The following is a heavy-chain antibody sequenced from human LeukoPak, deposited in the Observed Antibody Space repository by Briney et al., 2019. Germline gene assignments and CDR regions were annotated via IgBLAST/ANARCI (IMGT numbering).Heavy chain of an antibody. CDR2: IYYSGST. J-gene: IGHJ4*02. Sequence: ETLSLTCTVSGGSISSYYWSWIRQPPGKGLEWIAYIYYSGSTNYNPSLKSRVTISVDTSKNQFSLKLSSVTAADTAVYYCAREGTGLASRYFDYWGQGTLVTVSS. V-gene: IGHV4-59*01. CDR1: GGSISSYY. CDR3: AREGTGLASRYFDY. D-gene: IGHD5-12*01.